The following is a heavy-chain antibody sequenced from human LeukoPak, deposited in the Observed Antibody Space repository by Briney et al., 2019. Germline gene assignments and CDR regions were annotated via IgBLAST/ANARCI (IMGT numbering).Heavy chain of an antibody. CDR1: GGSFSGYY. CDR3: ARKPSMVRGPVYYYYGMDV. V-gene: IGHV4-34*01. Sequence: SETLSLTCAVYGGSFSGYYWSWIRQPPGKGLEWIGEINHSGSTNYNPSLKSRVTISVDTSKNQFSLKLSSVTAADTAVYYCARKPSMVRGPVYYYYGMDVWGQGTTVIVSS. D-gene: IGHD3-10*01. J-gene: IGHJ6*02. CDR2: INHSGST.